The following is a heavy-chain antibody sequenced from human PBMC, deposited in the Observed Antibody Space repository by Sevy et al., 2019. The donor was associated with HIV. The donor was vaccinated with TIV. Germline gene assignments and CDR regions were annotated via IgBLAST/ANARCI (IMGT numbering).Heavy chain of an antibody. CDR1: GGSITSLY. CDR3: AGENAWGRGYS. Sequence: SETLSLTCTVSGGSITSLYWNWIRQPPGKGLEWITNIYYNGHINYNPSLKSRVTLSLDTSKNQFSLRLSSVTAADTAMYYCAGENAWGRGYSWGQGTLVIVSS. J-gene: IGHJ4*02. V-gene: IGHV4-59*08. CDR2: IYYNGHI. D-gene: IGHD1-26*01.